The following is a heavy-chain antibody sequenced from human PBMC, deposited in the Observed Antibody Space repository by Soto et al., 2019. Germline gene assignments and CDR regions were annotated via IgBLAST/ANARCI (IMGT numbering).Heavy chain of an antibody. V-gene: IGHV3-23*01. J-gene: IGHJ4*02. CDR1: GFTFSSYA. CDR3: AKDLAMLTAYYFDY. Sequence: EVQLLESGGGLVQPGGSLRLSCTASGFTFSSYAINWVRQAPGKGLEWVSAISGSGGSTYYADSVKGRFTISRDNSKNTLYLQMNSLRAEDTAVYYCAKDLAMLTAYYFDYWGQGTLVTVSS. CDR2: ISGSGGST. D-gene: IGHD2-21*02.